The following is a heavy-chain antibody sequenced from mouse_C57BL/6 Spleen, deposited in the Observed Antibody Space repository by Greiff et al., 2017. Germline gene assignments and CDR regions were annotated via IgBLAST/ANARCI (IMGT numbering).Heavy chain of an antibody. CDR3: ARRGIYDGQYYFDY. D-gene: IGHD2-3*01. V-gene: IGHV5-17*01. CDR1: GFTFSDYG. Sequence: EVQRVESGGGLVKPGGSLKLSCAASGFTFSDYGMHWVRQAPEKGLEWVAYISSGSSTIYYADTVKGRFTIARDNAKNTLFLQMTSLRSEDTAMYYCARRGIYDGQYYFDYWGQGTTLTVSS. J-gene: IGHJ2*01. CDR2: ISSGSSTI.